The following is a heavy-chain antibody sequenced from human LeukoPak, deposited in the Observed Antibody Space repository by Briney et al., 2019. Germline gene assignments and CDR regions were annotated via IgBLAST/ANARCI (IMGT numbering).Heavy chain of an antibody. CDR1: GYTFTSYD. J-gene: IGHJ4*02. CDR3: ARGRSVAAAPVLGY. Sequence: ASVKVSCKASGYTFTSYDINWVRQATGHGLEWMGWMNTNSGNKGYAQKFQGRVTMTRTTSISTAYMELSSLRSEDTAVYYCARGRSVAAAPVLGYWGQGTLVPVSS. D-gene: IGHD6-13*01. CDR2: MNTNSGNK. V-gene: IGHV1-8*01.